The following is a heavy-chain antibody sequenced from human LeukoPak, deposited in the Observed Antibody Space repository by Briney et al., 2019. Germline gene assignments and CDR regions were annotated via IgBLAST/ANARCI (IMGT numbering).Heavy chain of an antibody. CDR2: IYYSGST. V-gene: IGHV4-59*06. J-gene: IGHJ4*02. CDR3: ARVGGSGSGYFDY. Sequence: SETLSLTCTVSGGSISSYYWSWIRQHPGKGLEWIGYIYYSGSTYYNPSLKSRVTISVDTSKNQFSLKLSSVTAADTAVYYCARVGGSGSGYFDYWGQGTLVTVSS. CDR1: GGSISSYY. D-gene: IGHD2-15*01.